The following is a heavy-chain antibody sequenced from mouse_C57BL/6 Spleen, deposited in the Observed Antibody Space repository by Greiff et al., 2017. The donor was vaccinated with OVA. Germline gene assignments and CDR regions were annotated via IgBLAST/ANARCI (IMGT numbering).Heavy chain of an antibody. V-gene: IGHV5-4*01. CDR2: ISDGGSYT. D-gene: IGHD4-1*01. J-gene: IGHJ2*01. CDR1: GFTFSSYA. CDR3: ARDPNWVFDY. Sequence: EVHLVESGGGLVKPGGSLKLSCAASGFTFSSYAMSWVRQTPEKMLAWVATISDGGSYTYYPDNVQGRFTISRDNAKNNLYLQMSHLKSEDTAMYYCARDPNWVFDYWGQGTTLTVSS.